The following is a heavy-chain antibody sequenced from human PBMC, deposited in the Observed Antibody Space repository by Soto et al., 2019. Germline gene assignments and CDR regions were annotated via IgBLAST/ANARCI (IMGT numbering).Heavy chain of an antibody. CDR1: GLTFSSYA. CDR3: VKEHYDFWPSPDV. V-gene: IGHV3-64D*08. J-gene: IGHJ6*02. CDR2: ISSNGGST. Sequence: GGSLRLSCSASGLTFSSYAMHWVRQAPGKGLEYVSAISSNGGSTYYADSVKGRFTISRDNSKNTLYLQMSSLRAEDTAVYYCVKEHYDFWPSPDVWGQGTTVTVSS. D-gene: IGHD3-3*01.